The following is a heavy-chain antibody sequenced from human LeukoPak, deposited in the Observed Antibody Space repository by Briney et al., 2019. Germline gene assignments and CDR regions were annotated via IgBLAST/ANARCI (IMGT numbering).Heavy chain of an antibody. J-gene: IGHJ4*02. CDR2: IKQEGSEK. CDR1: GFTVSSNY. Sequence: GGSLRLSCAASGFTVSSNYMSWVRQAPGKGLEWVANIKQEGSEKYYVDSVKGRFTISRDNAKNSLYLQMNSLRAEDTAVYYCARVIRRAETYYVDYLVQGARVSVSS. CDR3: ARVIRRAETYYVDY. V-gene: IGHV3-7*01. D-gene: IGHD3-3*02.